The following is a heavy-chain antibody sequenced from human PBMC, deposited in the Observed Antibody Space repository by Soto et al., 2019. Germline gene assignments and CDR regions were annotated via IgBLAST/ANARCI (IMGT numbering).Heavy chain of an antibody. D-gene: IGHD1-26*01. Sequence: GGSLRLSCAASGFTFSDYYMSWIRQAPGKGLEWVSYISSSSSYTNYADSVKGRFTISRDNAKNSLYLQMNSLRDEDTAVYYYARVGSYEAYFDYWGQGTLVTVSS. CDR1: GFTFSDYY. CDR3: ARVGSYEAYFDY. V-gene: IGHV3-11*06. J-gene: IGHJ4*02. CDR2: ISSSSSYT.